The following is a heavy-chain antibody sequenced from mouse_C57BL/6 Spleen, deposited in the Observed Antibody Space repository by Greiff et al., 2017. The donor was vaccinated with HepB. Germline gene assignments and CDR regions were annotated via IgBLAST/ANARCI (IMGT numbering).Heavy chain of an antibody. V-gene: IGHV1-69*01. CDR2: IDPSDSYT. CDR1: GYTFTSYW. Sequence: VKLQQPGAELVMPGASVKLSCKASGYTFTSYWMHWVKQRPGQGLEWIGEIDPSDSYTNYNQKFKGKSTLTVDKSSSTAYMQLSSLTSEDSAVYYCARGDPAMDYWGQGTSVTVSS. D-gene: IGHD2-13*01. J-gene: IGHJ4*01. CDR3: ARGDPAMDY.